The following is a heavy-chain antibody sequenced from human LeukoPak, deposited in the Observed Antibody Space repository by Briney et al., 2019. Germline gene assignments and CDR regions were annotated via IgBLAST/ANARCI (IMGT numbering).Heavy chain of an antibody. Sequence: ASVKVSCKASGYTFTSYGISWVRQAPGQGLEWMGWISAYNGNTNYAQKLQGRVTMTTDTSTSTAYMELRSLRSDDTAVYYCARSYNILTGYYRFDYRGQGTLVTVSS. CDR2: ISAYNGNT. D-gene: IGHD3-9*01. V-gene: IGHV1-18*01. CDR3: ARSYNILTGYYRFDY. CDR1: GYTFTSYG. J-gene: IGHJ4*02.